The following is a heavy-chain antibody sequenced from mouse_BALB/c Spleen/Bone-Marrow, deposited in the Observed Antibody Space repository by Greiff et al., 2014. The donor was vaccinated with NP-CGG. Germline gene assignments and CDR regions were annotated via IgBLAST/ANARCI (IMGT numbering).Heavy chain of an antibody. J-gene: IGHJ4*01. Sequence: LGKTGASVKISCKASDYSFTDYYMHWGKQTHGKSLGWIGYISCYNGATSYNQKFKGKATFTVDTSSSTAYMQFSSLTSEDSAVYYCARSEGIYYYGSSYALDYWGQGTSVTVSS. CDR2: ISCYNGAT. CDR3: ARSEGIYYYGSSYALDY. D-gene: IGHD1-1*01. CDR1: DYSFTDYY. V-gene: IGHV1S34*01.